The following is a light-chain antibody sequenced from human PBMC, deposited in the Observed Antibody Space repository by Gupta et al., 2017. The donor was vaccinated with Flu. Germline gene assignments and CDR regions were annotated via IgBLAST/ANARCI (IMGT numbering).Light chain of an antibody. CDR1: TLSNQY. CDR3: QSADNSGTYVV. CDR2: KDT. J-gene: IGLJ3*02. V-gene: IGLV3-25*03. Sequence: SYELTQPPSLSVSPGQTAKITCSGDTLSNQYTYWYQQKPGQAPVLVIFKDTERPAGIPELFSGSNSGTTVTLTISGVQAEDEADYYCQSADNSGTYVVFGGGTRLTV.